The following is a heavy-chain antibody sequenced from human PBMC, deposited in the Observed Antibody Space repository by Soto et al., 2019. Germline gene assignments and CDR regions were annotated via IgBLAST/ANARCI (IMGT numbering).Heavy chain of an antibody. CDR3: ARGGGQQPPTDFDY. D-gene: IGHD6-13*01. J-gene: IGHJ4*02. Sequence: ASVKVSCKASGYTFTGYYMHWVRQAPGQGLEWMGWINPNSGGTNYAQKFRGWVTMTRDTSISTAYMELSRLRSDDTAVYYCARGGGQQPPTDFDYWGQGTLVTVSS. CDR1: GYTFTGYY. V-gene: IGHV1-2*04. CDR2: INPNSGGT.